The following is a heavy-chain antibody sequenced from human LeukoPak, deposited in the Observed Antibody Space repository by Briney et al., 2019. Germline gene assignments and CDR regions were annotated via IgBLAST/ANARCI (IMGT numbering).Heavy chain of an antibody. CDR3: ARASGYGDYRLDY. Sequence: SETLSLTCTVSGGSMTYYYWSWVRHPPGKGPEWIGYIYYTGSTNYNPSLKSRVTISVDTSKNQFSLKLSSVTAADTDVYYCARASGYGDYRLDYWGQGTLVTVSS. CDR1: GGSMTYYY. CDR2: IYYTGST. V-gene: IGHV4-59*01. J-gene: IGHJ4*02. D-gene: IGHD4-17*01.